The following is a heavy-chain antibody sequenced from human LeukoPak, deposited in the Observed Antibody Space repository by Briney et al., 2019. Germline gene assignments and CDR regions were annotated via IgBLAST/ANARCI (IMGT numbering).Heavy chain of an antibody. V-gene: IGHV4-59*08. Sequence: SETLSLTCTVSGGSISSYYWSWVRQPPGKGLEWIGYIYYSGSTNYNPSLKSRGTISVDTSKNQFSLKLSSVTAADTAVYYCARHSPFYDSSGYHHDAFDIWGQGTMVTVSS. CDR2: IYYSGST. CDR3: ARHSPFYDSSGYHHDAFDI. J-gene: IGHJ3*02. D-gene: IGHD3-22*01. CDR1: GGSISSYY.